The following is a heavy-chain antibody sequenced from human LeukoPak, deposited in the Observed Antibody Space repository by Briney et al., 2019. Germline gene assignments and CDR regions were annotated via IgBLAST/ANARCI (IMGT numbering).Heavy chain of an antibody. Sequence: GASVKVSCKASGYTFGTHWMHWVRQAPGQGLEWMGWINPNSGGTNYVQKFQGRVTMTRDTSISTAYMELSRLRSDDTAVYYCAISFTTVVIGFDYWGQGTLVTVSS. J-gene: IGHJ4*02. V-gene: IGHV1-2*02. D-gene: IGHD4-23*01. CDR3: AISFTTVVIGFDY. CDR1: GYTFGTHW. CDR2: INPNSGGT.